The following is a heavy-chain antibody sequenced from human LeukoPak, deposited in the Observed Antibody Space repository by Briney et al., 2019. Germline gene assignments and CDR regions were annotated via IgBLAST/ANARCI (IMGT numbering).Heavy chain of an antibody. CDR3: AKEISRIAVAQRGY. Sequence: GGSLRLSCESSGFTFSSNGMHWVRQAPGKGLERVAFIRYDGSEKYYADSVKGRFTISRDNSKNTLYLQMNSLRVGDTALYYCAKEISRIAVAQRGYWGQGTLVTVSS. J-gene: IGHJ4*02. CDR1: GFTFSSNG. CDR2: IRYDGSEK. V-gene: IGHV3-30*02. D-gene: IGHD6-19*01.